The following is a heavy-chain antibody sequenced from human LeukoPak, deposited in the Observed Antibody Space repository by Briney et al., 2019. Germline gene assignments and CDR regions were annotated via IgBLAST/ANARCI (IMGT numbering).Heavy chain of an antibody. V-gene: IGHV1-69*04. CDR3: ARDQSNTPQGSYGDSGYYFDY. D-gene: IGHD4-17*01. J-gene: IGHJ4*02. CDR1: GGTFSSYA. CDR2: IIPILGIA. Sequence: GASVKVSCKASGGTFSSYAISWVRQAPGQGLEWMGRIIPILGIANYAQKFQGRVTITADKSTSTAYMELSSLRSEDTAVYYCARDQSNTPQGSYGDSGYYFDYWGQGTLVTVSS.